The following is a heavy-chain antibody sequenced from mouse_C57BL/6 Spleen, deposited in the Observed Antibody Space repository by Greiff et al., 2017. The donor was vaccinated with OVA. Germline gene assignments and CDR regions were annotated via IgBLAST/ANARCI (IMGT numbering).Heavy chain of an antibody. CDR1: GYAFSSYW. V-gene: IGHV1-80*01. Sequence: QVQLQQSGAELVKPGASVKISCKASGYAFSSYWMNWVKQRPGKGLEWIGQIYPGDGDTNYNIKFKGKATLTADKSSSTAYMQLSSLTSEDSAVYFCARQPSGYAMDYWGQGTSVTVSS. D-gene: IGHD3-1*01. CDR2: IYPGDGDT. CDR3: ARQPSGYAMDY. J-gene: IGHJ4*01.